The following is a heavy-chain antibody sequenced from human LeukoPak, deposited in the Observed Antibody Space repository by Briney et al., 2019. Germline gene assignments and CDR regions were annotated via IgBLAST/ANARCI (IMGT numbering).Heavy chain of an antibody. D-gene: IGHD5-12*01. CDR2: IIPIFGTA. Sequence: SVNVSCKASGGTFSSYAISWVRQAPGQGLEWMGGIIPIFGTANYAQKFQGRVTITADESTSTAYMELSRLRSDDTAVYYCARDVEIANRETRPIDYWGQGTLVTVSS. V-gene: IGHV1-69*13. J-gene: IGHJ4*02. CDR1: GGTFSSYA. CDR3: ARDVEIANRETRPIDY.